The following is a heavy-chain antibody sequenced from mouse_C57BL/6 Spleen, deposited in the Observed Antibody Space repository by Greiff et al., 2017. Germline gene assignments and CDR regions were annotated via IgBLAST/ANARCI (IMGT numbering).Heavy chain of an antibody. J-gene: IGHJ4*01. V-gene: IGHV5-17*01. D-gene: IGHD6-1*01. CDR3: ARPAVAMDY. Sequence: EVKLMESGGGLVKPGGSLKLSCAASGFTFSDYGMHWVRQAPEKGLEWVAYISGGSSTTYYPDTVKGRFTISRDNAKNNLFLQMTSLRSEDTAMYYCARPAVAMDYWGQGTSVTVSS. CDR2: ISGGSSTT. CDR1: GFTFSDYG.